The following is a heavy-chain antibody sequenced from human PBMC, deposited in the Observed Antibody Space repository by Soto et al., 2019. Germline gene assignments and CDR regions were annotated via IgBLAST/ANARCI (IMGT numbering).Heavy chain of an antibody. V-gene: IGHV4-4*02. Sequence: QVQLQESGPGLVKPSGTLSLTCAVSGGSISSSNWWSWVRQPPGKGLEWIGEIYHSGSTNYNPSLKSRVTISVDKSKNQFSLKLSSMIATDTAVYYCARVGSGAPNWFDPWGQGTLVTVSS. CDR2: IYHSGST. J-gene: IGHJ5*02. CDR3: ARVGSGAPNWFDP. D-gene: IGHD6-25*01. CDR1: GGSISSSNW.